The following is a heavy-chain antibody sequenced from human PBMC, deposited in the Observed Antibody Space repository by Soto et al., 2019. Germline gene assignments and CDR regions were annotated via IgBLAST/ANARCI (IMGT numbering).Heavy chain of an antibody. CDR3: ARAPPNYDSSGYQPTNVHYFDY. CDR2: INPSGGST. CDR1: GYTFTSYY. D-gene: IGHD3-22*01. Sequence: RASVKVSCKASGYTFTSYYMHWVRRAPGHGLEWMGIINPSGGSTSYAQKFQGRVTMTRDTSTSTVYMELSSLRSEDTAVYYCARAPPNYDSSGYQPTNVHYFDYWGQGTLVTVSS. J-gene: IGHJ4*02. V-gene: IGHV1-46*01.